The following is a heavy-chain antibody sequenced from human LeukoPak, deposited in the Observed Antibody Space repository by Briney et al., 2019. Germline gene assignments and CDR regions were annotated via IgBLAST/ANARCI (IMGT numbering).Heavy chain of an antibody. CDR2: IKQDGSEK. J-gene: IGHJ4*02. Sequence: GGSLRLSCAAPGFTFSSYRMSWVRQAPAKGLEWVANIKQDGSEKYYVDSVKGRFTISRDNAKNSLYLQMDSLRAEDTAVYYCARDGDMVSFDYWGQGTLVTVSS. CDR3: ARDGDMVSFDY. V-gene: IGHV3-7*03. CDR1: GFTFSSYR. D-gene: IGHD3-10*01.